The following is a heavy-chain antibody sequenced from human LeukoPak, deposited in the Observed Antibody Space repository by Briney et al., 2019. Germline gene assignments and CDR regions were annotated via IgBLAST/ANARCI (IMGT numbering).Heavy chain of an antibody. V-gene: IGHV1-8*03. CDR3: ARAATRHSSSCGY. J-gene: IGHJ4*02. CDR2: MNPNSGNT. D-gene: IGHD6-13*01. Sequence: ASVKVSCKASGGTFSSYAISWVRQAPGQGLEWMGWMNPNSGNTGYAQKFQGRVTITRNTSISTAYMELSSLRSEDTAVYYCARAATRHSSSCGYWGQGTLVTVSS. CDR1: GGTFSSYA.